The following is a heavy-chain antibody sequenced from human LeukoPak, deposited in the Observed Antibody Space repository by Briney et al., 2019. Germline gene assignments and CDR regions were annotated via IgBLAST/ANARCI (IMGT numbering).Heavy chain of an antibody. CDR3: ARETPYYDILTGYYPAAFDY. J-gene: IGHJ4*02. CDR2: IYTSGST. D-gene: IGHD3-9*01. V-gene: IGHV4-4*07. CDR1: GGSISSYY. Sequence: PSETLSLTCTVSGGSISSYYWSWIPQPAGKGLEWIGRIYTSGSTNYNASLKSRVTMSVDTSKNQFSLKLSSVTAADTAVYYCARETPYYDILTGYYPAAFDYWGQGTLVTVSS.